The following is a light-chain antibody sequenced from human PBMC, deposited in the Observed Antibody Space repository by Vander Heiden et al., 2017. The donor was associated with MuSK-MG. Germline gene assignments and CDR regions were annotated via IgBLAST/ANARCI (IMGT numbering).Light chain of an antibody. CDR2: DAS. CDR1: QSISSY. V-gene: IGKV1-39*01. J-gene: IGKJ3*01. CDR3: QQSYTAPFT. Sequence: DIPMTQSPSSLSASVGDRVTITCRASQSISSYLNWYQQNPGEAPKLLIYDASRLQSGVPSRFSGSGSGTEFTLTISSLQPEDFATYYCQQSYTAPFTFGPGTKVDIK.